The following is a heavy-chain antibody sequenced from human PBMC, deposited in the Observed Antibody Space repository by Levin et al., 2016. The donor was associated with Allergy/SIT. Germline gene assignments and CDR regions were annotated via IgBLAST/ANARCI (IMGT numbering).Heavy chain of an antibody. D-gene: IGHD3-22*01. J-gene: IGHJ4*02. Sequence: GESLKISCAASGFTFSSYAMSWVRQAPGKGLEWVSAISGSGGSTYYADSVKGRFTISRDNSKNTLYLQMNSLRAEDTAVYYCAKFGYDSSGYYRHFDYWGQGTLVTVSS. CDR3: AKFGYDSSGYYRHFDY. V-gene: IGHV3-23*01. CDR2: ISGSGGST. CDR1: GFTFSSYA.